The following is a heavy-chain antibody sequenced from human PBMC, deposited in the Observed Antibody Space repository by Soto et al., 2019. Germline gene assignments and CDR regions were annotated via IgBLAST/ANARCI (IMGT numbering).Heavy chain of an antibody. V-gene: IGHV3-23*01. CDR1: GFTFNTFA. Sequence: PGGSLRLSCAASGFTFNTFAMSWVRQAPGKGLEWVSSISRSGGSTYYADSVKGRFTISRDNSKNTLYLQMSGLRAEDTAIYYCAKYSTTVGVLISIEDCYPMDVWGQGTTVTVSS. CDR3: AKYSTTVGVLISIEDCYPMDV. CDR2: ISRSGGST. J-gene: IGHJ6*02. D-gene: IGHD3-3*01.